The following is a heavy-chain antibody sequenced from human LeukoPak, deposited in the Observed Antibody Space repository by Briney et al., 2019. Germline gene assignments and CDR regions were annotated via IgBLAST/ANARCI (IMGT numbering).Heavy chain of an antibody. Sequence: GGSLRLSCAASGFTFTNFAMHWVRRAPGKGLEWVTAISDDGNNKYFADSVKGRFTISRDNSKNTLYLQMNSLRAEDTAVYYCASSREIAVAGRNYFDYWGQGTLVTVSS. V-gene: IGHV3-30*03. J-gene: IGHJ4*02. CDR3: ASSREIAVAGRNYFDY. D-gene: IGHD6-19*01. CDR1: GFTFTNFA. CDR2: ISDDGNNK.